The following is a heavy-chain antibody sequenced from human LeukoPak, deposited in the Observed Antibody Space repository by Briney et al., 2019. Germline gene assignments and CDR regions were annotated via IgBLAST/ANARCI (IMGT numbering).Heavy chain of an antibody. J-gene: IGHJ4*02. CDR1: GFTFSSYE. Sequence: AGSLKLSCAASGFTFSSYEMNWVRQAPGKGLEWVSYISSSGSTIYYADSVKGRFTISRDNAKNSLYLQMNSLRAEDTAVYYCAREGHSGFDHWGQGTLVTVSS. D-gene: IGHD6-19*01. V-gene: IGHV3-48*03. CDR2: ISSSGSTI. CDR3: AREGHSGFDH.